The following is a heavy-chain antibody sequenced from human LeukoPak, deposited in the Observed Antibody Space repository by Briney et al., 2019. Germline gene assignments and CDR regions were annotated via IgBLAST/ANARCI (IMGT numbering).Heavy chain of an antibody. D-gene: IGHD6-6*01. V-gene: IGHV4-59*08. J-gene: IGHJ4*02. CDR2: IYYSGST. CDR3: ASFEYSSSNFDY. CDR1: GGSISSYY. Sequence: SETLSLTCTVSGGSISSYYWSWIRQPPGKGLEWIGYIYYSGSTNYNPSLKSRVTISVDTSKNQFSLKLSSVTAADTAVYYCASFEYSSSNFDYWGQETLVTVSS.